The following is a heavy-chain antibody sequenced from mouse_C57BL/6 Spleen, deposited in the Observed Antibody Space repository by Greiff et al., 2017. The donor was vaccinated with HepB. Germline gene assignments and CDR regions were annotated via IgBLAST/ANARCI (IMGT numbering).Heavy chain of an antibody. CDR3: TSGKGYGNLAWFAY. J-gene: IGHJ3*01. Sequence: EVQLQQSGAELVRPGASVKLSCTASGFNIKDDYMHWVKQRPEQGLEWIGWIDPENGDTEYASKFQGKATITADTSSNTAYLQLSSLTSEDTAVYYCTSGKGYGNLAWFAYWGQGTLVTVSA. D-gene: IGHD2-10*02. V-gene: IGHV14-4*01. CDR2: IDPENGDT. CDR1: GFNIKDDY.